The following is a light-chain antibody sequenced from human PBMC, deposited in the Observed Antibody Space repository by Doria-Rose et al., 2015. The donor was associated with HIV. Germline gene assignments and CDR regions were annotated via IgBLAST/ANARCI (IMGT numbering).Light chain of an antibody. V-gene: IGKV3-20*01. Sequence: EIVLTQSPGTLSLSPGERATLSCRASQSFSSTYLAWYQQEPGQAPSLLIYDGSTRATGIPDRFSASGSGTDFTLTINGLEPEDFALYYCHQYGTSWTFGQGTKVEI. CDR2: DGS. CDR3: HQYGTSWT. CDR1: QSFSSTY. J-gene: IGKJ1*01.